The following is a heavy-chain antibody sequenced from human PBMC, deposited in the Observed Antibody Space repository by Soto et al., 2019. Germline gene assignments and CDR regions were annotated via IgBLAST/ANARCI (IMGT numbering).Heavy chain of an antibody. CDR1: GFTFSDYY. D-gene: IGHD2-2*01. CDR3: ARDLGSCSSTSCLLFDY. J-gene: IGHJ4*02. V-gene: IGHV3-11*01. CDR2: ISSSGSTI. Sequence: QVQLVESGGGLVKPGGSLRLSCASSGFTFSDYYMTWIRQAPGKGLEWLSYISSSGSTIYYADSVKGRFTISRDNAKNSLYLQMNSLRAEDTAVYYCARDLGSCSSTSCLLFDYWGQGILVTVSS.